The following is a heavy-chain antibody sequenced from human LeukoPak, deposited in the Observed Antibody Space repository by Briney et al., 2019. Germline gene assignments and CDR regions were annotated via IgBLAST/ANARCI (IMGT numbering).Heavy chain of an antibody. CDR3: VKGIQLWLLDY. Sequence: GGSLRLSCAASGFTLSRHPIFWVRQAPGKGLEWVAVISHDGGNKYYTDSVKGRSTISRDNSKNTLYLQMNSLRAEDTAVYYCVKGIQLWLLDYWGQGTLVTVSS. CDR2: ISHDGGNK. V-gene: IGHV3-30*04. CDR1: GFTLSRHP. D-gene: IGHD5-18*01. J-gene: IGHJ4*02.